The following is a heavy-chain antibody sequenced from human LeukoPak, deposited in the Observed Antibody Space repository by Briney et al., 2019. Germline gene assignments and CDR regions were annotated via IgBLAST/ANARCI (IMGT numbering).Heavy chain of an antibody. V-gene: IGHV3-43D*03. Sequence: GGSLRLSCAASGFTFDDYAMHWVRQAPGKGLEWVSLISWDGGSTYYADSVKGRFTISRDNSKNTLYLQMNSLRAEDTAVYYCARQRGNWFDPWGRGTLVTVSS. CDR2: ISWDGGST. CDR1: GFTFDDYA. CDR3: ARQRGNWFDP. J-gene: IGHJ5*02.